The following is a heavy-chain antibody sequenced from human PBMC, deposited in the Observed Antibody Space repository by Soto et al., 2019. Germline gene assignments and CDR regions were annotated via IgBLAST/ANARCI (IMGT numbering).Heavy chain of an antibody. CDR3: ARSPGGRDSTSPRYGMDV. J-gene: IGHJ6*02. D-gene: IGHD2-2*01. CDR2: ISAYNGNT. V-gene: IGHV1-18*01. CDR1: GYTFTSYG. Sequence: GASVKVSCKASGYTFTSYGISWVRQAPGQGLEWMGWISAYNGNTNYAQKLQGRVTMTTDTSTSTAYMELRSLRSDDTAVYYCARSPGGRDSTSPRYGMDVWGQGTTVTVSS.